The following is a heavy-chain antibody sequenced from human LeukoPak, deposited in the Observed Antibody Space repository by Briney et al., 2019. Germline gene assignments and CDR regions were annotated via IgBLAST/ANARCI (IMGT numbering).Heavy chain of an antibody. D-gene: IGHD3-22*01. J-gene: IGHJ3*02. V-gene: IGHV4-61*02. Sequence: PSETLSLTCTVSGGSISSGSYYWSWIRQPAGKGLEWIGRIYTSGSTNYNPSLKSRVTISVDTSKNQFSLKLSSVTAADTAVYYCAREGLVGSRWDSSGYTDAFDIWGQGTMVTVSS. CDR1: GGSISSGSYY. CDR2: IYTSGST. CDR3: AREGLVGSRWDSSGYTDAFDI.